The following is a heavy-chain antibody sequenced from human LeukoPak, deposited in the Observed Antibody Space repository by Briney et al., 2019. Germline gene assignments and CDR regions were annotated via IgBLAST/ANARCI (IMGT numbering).Heavy chain of an antibody. Sequence: PGGSLRLSCAASGFTFSTYVMHWVRQAPGKGLEWVAFIRYDGNKKYYADSVRGRFTISRDNSKNTLYLQMNSLRAEDTAVYYCAKAHCGDDCYFGLYYMDVCGKGTTVTVSS. CDR2: IRYDGNKK. D-gene: IGHD2-21*02. CDR3: AKAHCGDDCYFGLYYMDV. V-gene: IGHV3-30*02. J-gene: IGHJ6*03. CDR1: GFTFSTYV.